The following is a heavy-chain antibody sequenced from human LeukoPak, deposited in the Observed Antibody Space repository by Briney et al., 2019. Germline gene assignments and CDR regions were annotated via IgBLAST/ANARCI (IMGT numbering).Heavy chain of an antibody. CDR2: IWYDGSNK. D-gene: IGHD3-22*01. Sequence: GGSLRLSCAASGFTFSSYAMHWVRQAPGKGLEWVAVIWYDGSNKYYADSVKGRFTISRDNSKNTLYLQMNSLRAEDTAVYYCAREGGYYDSSGYYDFDYWGQGTLVTVSS. CDR1: GFTFSSYA. J-gene: IGHJ4*02. CDR3: AREGGYYDSSGYYDFDY. V-gene: IGHV3-33*08.